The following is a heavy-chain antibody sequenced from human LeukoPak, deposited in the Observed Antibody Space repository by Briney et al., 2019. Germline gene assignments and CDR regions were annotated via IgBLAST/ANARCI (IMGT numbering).Heavy chain of an antibody. CDR3: GRGHWGLDY. CDR2: ISNSGSSI. V-gene: IGHV3-11*04. J-gene: IGHJ4*02. D-gene: IGHD7-27*01. Sequence: GGSLRLSCAVSGFTFSDSHMTWIRQAPGKGLEWVSYISNSGSSISYADSVKGRFTTSRDNAKSSLYLQMNSLRAEDTAVYYCGRGHWGLDYWGQGDLVTVSS. CDR1: GFTFSDSH.